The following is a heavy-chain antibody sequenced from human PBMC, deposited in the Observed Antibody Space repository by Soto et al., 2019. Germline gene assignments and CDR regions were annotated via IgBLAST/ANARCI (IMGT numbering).Heavy chain of an antibody. V-gene: IGHV5-51*01. CDR2: IWPGDSDT. D-gene: IGHD2-15*01. Sequence: PGESLKISCKGSGYSFTDYWVAWVRQMPGKGLEWMGSIWPGDSDTGYSPSFQGQVTISADKSISTAYVQWSSLKASDTAMYYCTRIHCSGGTCYSFESWGQGTLVTVSS. J-gene: IGHJ4*02. CDR1: GYSFTDYW. CDR3: TRIHCSGGTCYSFES.